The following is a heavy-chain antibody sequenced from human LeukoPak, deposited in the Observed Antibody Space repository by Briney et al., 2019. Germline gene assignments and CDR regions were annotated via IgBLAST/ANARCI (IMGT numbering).Heavy chain of an antibody. CDR3: ARNYSKSPGGLKYFDY. CDR1: GSSISGGYY. J-gene: IGHJ4*02. D-gene: IGHD6-13*01. CDR2: IYHSGSLYDSGST. Sequence: SETLSLTCAVSGSSISGGYYWAWIRQPPGKGLEWIGSIYHSGSLYDSGSTYYNPSLKSRVTISAGTSKNQFSLKLKFVTAADTAVYYCARNYSKSPGGLKYFDYWGQGSLVTVSS. V-gene: IGHV4-30-2*03.